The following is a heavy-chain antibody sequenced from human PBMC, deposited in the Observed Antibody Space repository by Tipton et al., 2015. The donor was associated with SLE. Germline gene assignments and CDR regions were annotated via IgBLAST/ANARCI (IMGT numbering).Heavy chain of an antibody. CDR1: GFTFSSYA. CDR2: ISSSGDTT. CDR3: ARVRCSGSACYAPFDF. V-gene: IGHV3-48*01. D-gene: IGHD2-21*02. Sequence: SLRLSCAASGFTFSSYAMNWVRQAPGKGLEWVSYISSSGDTTYYADSVKGRITISRDNAKDSLYLQMNSLRAEDTSVYYCARVRCSGSACYAPFDFWGRGTLVTVSS. J-gene: IGHJ4*02.